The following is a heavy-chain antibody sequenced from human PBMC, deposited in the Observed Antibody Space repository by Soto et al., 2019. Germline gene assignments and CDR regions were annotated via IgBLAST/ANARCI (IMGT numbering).Heavy chain of an antibody. J-gene: IGHJ4*02. V-gene: IGHV6-1*01. D-gene: IGHD6-13*01. CDR1: GDSVSSNSAA. Sequence: PSPTLALTGAISGDSVSSNSAAWNWIRQSPSRGLEWLGRTYYRSKWYNDYAVSVKSRITINPDTSKNQFSLQLNSVTPEDTAVYYCARDNRWDSSSWYSYFDYWGQGTLVPVSS. CDR3: ARDNRWDSSSWYSYFDY. CDR2: TYYRSKWYN.